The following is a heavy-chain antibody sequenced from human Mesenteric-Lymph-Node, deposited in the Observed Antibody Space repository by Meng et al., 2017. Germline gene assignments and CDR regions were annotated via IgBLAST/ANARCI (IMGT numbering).Heavy chain of an antibody. J-gene: IGHJ1*01. Sequence: GESLKISCAASGFTFSSYSMNWVRQAPGKGLEWVSSISSSSSYIYYADSVKGRFTISRDNSKNTLYLQMNSLRAEDTAVYYCAKAYGDYAQYFQHWGQGTLVTVSS. CDR1: GFTFSSYS. CDR3: AKAYGDYAQYFQH. D-gene: IGHD4-17*01. V-gene: IGHV3-21*04. CDR2: ISSSSSYI.